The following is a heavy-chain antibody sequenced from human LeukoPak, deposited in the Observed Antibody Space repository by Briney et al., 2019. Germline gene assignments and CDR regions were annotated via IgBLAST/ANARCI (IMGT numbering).Heavy chain of an antibody. CDR3: ARASTTVPNLLDY. CDR2: IKGDGSST. Sequence: GGSLRLSCAASGFXFSTYWIHWVRQAPGKGLVWLSRIKGDGSSTIYADSVKGRFTTSRDNYKNTLYLQTSSLRADDTAVYYCARASTTVPNLLDYWGQGTLVTVSS. J-gene: IGHJ4*02. CDR1: GFXFSTYW. D-gene: IGHD4-17*01. V-gene: IGHV3-74*01.